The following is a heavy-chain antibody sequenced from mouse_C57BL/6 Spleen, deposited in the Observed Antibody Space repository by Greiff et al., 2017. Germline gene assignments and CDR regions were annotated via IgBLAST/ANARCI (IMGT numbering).Heavy chain of an antibody. CDR1: GYAFSSSW. CDR2: IYPGDGDT. J-gene: IGHJ4*01. CDR3: ATVRRDAMDY. V-gene: IGHV1-82*01. Sequence: VQLQQSGPELVKPGASVKISCKASGYAFSSSWMNWVKQRPGKGLEWIGRIYPGDGDTNYNGKFKGKDTLTADKSSSPAYMQLSSLTSDDSAVYFCATVRRDAMDYWGQGTSVTVSS.